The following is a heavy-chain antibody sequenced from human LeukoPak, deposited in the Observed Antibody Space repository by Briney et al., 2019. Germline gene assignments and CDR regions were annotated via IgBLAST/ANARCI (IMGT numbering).Heavy chain of an antibody. D-gene: IGHD1-26*01. CDR3: ATGVGVRVPFDL. V-gene: IGHV4-59*01. CDR1: GVSISSYY. J-gene: IGHJ2*01. CDR2: IYDSGST. Sequence: SETLSLTCTVSGVSISSYYWSWIRQPPGKGLEWIGYIYDSGSTNYNPSLKSRVTISVDTSKNQFSLKLSSVTAADTAVYYCATGVGVRVPFDLWGRGTLVIVSS.